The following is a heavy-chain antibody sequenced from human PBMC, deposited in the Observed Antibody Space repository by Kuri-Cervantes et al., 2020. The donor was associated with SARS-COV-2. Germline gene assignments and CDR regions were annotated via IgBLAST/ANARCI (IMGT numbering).Heavy chain of an antibody. CDR3: ARGKHLWPDSGHNWFDP. D-gene: IGHD5-18*01. J-gene: IGHJ5*02. Sequence: SETLSLTCTVSGGSISSGDYNWSWIRQSPGRGLEWIGYIYYSGSTYYNPSLKSRLRISLDMPKNQFSLKLTTVTAADTAVYYCARGKHLWPDSGHNWFDPWGQGTLVTVSS. V-gene: IGHV4-30-4*08. CDR2: IYYSGST. CDR1: GGSISSGDYN.